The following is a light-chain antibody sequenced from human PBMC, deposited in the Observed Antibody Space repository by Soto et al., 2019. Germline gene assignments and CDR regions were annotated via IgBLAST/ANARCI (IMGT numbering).Light chain of an antibody. V-gene: IGKV3-20*01. J-gene: IGKJ1*01. CDR1: QSVTSSS. CDR3: QQYGSSRT. Sequence: EIVLTQSPGTLSLSPGERATLSCRASQSVTSSSLAWYQQKPGQAPGLLIYGASNRATGIPDRFSGSGSGTDFTLTISRLEPEDFAVYYCQQYGSSRTFGLGTKVDIK. CDR2: GAS.